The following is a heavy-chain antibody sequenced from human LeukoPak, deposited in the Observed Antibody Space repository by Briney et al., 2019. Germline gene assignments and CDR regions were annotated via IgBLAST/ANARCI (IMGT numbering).Heavy chain of an antibody. Sequence: GGSLRLSCAASGFTFSSYAMSWVRQAPGKGLEWVSSISSSSSYIYYADSVKGRFTISRDNAKNSLYLQMNSLRAEDTAVYYCARAGLDVWGSYRYPSYWGQGTLVTVSS. D-gene: IGHD3-16*02. CDR3: ARAGLDVWGSYRYPSY. CDR2: ISSSSSYI. V-gene: IGHV3-21*01. J-gene: IGHJ4*02. CDR1: GFTFSSYA.